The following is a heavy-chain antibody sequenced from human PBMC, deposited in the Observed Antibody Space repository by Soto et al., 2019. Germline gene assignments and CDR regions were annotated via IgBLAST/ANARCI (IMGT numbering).Heavy chain of an antibody. CDR1: GYTFTSYY. CDR2: INPSGGST. Sequence: ASVKVSCKASGYTFTSYYMHWVRQAPGQGLEWMGIINPSGGSTSYAQKFQGRVTMTRDTSTSTAYMELRSLRSDDTAVYYCARDHSGSPLYWGQGTLVTVSS. D-gene: IGHD1-26*01. J-gene: IGHJ4*02. V-gene: IGHV1-46*01. CDR3: ARDHSGSPLY.